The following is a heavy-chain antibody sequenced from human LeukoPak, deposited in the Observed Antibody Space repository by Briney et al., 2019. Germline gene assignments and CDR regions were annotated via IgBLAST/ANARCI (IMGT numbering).Heavy chain of an antibody. Sequence: PGGSLRLSCAASGFTFDDYAMHWVRQAPGKGLEWVSGISWNSGSIGYADSVKGRFTITRDNAKNSLYLQMNSLRAEDTALYYCARGGIYSYGPGDYWGQGTLVTVSS. D-gene: IGHD5-18*01. V-gene: IGHV3-9*01. J-gene: IGHJ4*02. CDR3: ARGGIYSYGPGDY. CDR1: GFTFDDYA. CDR2: ISWNSGSI.